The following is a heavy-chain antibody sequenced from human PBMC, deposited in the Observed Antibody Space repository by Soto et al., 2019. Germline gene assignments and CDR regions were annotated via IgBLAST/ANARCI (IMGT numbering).Heavy chain of an antibody. D-gene: IGHD3-10*01. CDR3: GRDRDDAFDI. Sequence: PSETLSLTCSVSGGSSRSYYWSWIRQPPGKGLEWIGYIYYSGSTNYNSSLKSRVTISVDTSKNQFSLKLSSVTAADTAIYYGGRDRDDAFDIWGQGTMVTVSS. J-gene: IGHJ3*02. CDR1: GGSSRSYY. V-gene: IGHV4-59*01. CDR2: IYYSGST.